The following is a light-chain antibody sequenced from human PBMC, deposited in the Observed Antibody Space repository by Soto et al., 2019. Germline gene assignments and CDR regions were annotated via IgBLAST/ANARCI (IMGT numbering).Light chain of an antibody. J-gene: IGLJ1*01. CDR1: SSDVGGYNY. CDR2: DVS. CDR3: SSYTSISTLLHV. V-gene: IGLV2-14*01. Sequence: QSALTQPASVSGSPGQSITISCTGTSSDVGGYNYVSWYQQHPGKAPKLMIYDVSNRPSGVSNRFSGSKSGNTASLTISGLQAEDESHYYCSSYTSISTLLHVFGPGTKLTVL.